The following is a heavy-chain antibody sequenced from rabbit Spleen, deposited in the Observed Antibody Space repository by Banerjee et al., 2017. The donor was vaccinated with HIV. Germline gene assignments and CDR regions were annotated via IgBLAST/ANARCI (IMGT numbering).Heavy chain of an antibody. V-gene: IGHV1S47*01. Sequence: QEQLVESGGGLVRPEGSLKLSCTASGFSFSNKAVMCWVRQAPGKGLQWIACIDPLFGSTYYASWVNGRFSISRENTQNTVYLKLNSLTAADTATYFCIRDRADIGGDYGPYYFDFWGQGTLVTVS. CDR1: GFSFSNKA. D-gene: IGHD2-1*01. CDR2: IDPLFGST. J-gene: IGHJ4*01. CDR3: IRDRADIGGDYGPYYFDF.